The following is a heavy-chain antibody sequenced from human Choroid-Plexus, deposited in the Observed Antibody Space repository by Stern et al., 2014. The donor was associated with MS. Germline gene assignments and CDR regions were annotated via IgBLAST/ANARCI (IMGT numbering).Heavy chain of an antibody. CDR2: RSYDGSK. J-gene: IGHJ4*02. D-gene: IGHD3-16*01. CDR3: AKDRQSLTFFFDF. Sequence: VQLVESGGGVVQPGRPLRLSCAASGFSFSSFGMHWVRQAPGKGLEWVALRSYDGSKDYADSVKGRFAISRDNSKNTLYLQMNSLRAEDTAVYYCAKDRQSLTFFFDFWGQGSLVTVSS. CDR1: GFSFSSFG. V-gene: IGHV3-30*18.